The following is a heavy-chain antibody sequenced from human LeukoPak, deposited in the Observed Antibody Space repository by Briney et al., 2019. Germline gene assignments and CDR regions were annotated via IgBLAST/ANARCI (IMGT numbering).Heavy chain of an antibody. Sequence: PGGSLRLSCAASGFIFSSYGMHWVRQAPGKGLEWVAFIRYDGSNKYYADSVKGRFTISRDNSKNTLYLQMNSLRAEDTAVYYCAKSVSVAAAGTGLTGYYYYMDVWGKGTTVTISS. CDR3: AKSVSVAAAGTGLTGYYYYMDV. D-gene: IGHD6-13*01. CDR2: IRYDGSNK. J-gene: IGHJ6*03. CDR1: GFIFSSYG. V-gene: IGHV3-30*02.